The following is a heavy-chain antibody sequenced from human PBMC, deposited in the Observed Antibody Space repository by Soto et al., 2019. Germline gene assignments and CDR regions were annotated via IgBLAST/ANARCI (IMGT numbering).Heavy chain of an antibody. CDR1: GGSFSGYY. J-gene: IGHJ4*03. CDR2: INHSGTT. Sequence: PSETLSLACAVYGGSFSGYYWGWIRQAPGKGLEWIGEINHSGTTYYNPSLNSRVTVSVDTSKNQFSLKMYSVTAADTAFYYCARGLPYFSESSNYPPPCYFDYWGQGALVTVS. D-gene: IGHD3-22*01. V-gene: IGHV4-34*01. CDR3: ARGLPYFSESSNYPPPCYFDY.